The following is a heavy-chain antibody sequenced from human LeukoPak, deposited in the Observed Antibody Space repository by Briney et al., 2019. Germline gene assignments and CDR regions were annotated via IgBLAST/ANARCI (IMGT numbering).Heavy chain of an antibody. D-gene: IGHD5-24*01. J-gene: IGHJ3*02. CDR3: ARVGDGLNDAFDI. Sequence: ASVKVSCKASGYTFTGYYMNWVRQAPGQGLEWMGRINPNSGGTNYAQKFQGRVTMTRVTSISTAYMELSRLRSDDTAVYYCARVGDGLNDAFDIWGQGTMVTVSS. CDR2: INPNSGGT. CDR1: GYTFTGYY. V-gene: IGHV1-2*06.